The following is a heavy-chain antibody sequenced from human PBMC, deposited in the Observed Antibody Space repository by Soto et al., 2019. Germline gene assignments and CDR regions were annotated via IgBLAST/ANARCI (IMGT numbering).Heavy chain of an antibody. J-gene: IGHJ6*02. D-gene: IGHD3-10*01. CDR1: GFTFSDFA. CDR2: LDGAGGST. CDR3: AAPRDEYGSGVSWFTYGMDI. V-gene: IGHV3-23*01. Sequence: GGSLRLSCLASGFTFSDFAMTWVRHVPGRGLEWVASLDGAGGSTYYAESVGGRFSISRDNSQNTLFLQMKRLTVDDTAIYYCAAPRDEYGSGVSWFTYGMDIWGQGTTVTVSS.